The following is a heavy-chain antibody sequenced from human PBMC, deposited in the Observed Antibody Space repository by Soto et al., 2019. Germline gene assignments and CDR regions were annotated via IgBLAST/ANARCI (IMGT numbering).Heavy chain of an antibody. Sequence: GGSLRLSCAASGFTFSSYGMHWVRQAPGKGLEWVAVIWYDGSNKYYADSVKGRFTISRDNSKNTLYLQMNSLRAEDTAVYYCARKDTSTRTFDYWGQGTLVTVSS. CDR2: IWYDGSNK. CDR3: ARKDTSTRTFDY. D-gene: IGHD2-2*01. J-gene: IGHJ4*02. CDR1: GFTFSSYG. V-gene: IGHV3-33*01.